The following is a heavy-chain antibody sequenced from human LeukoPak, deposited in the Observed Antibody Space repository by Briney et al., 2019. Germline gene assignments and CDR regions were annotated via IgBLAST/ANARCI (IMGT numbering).Heavy chain of an antibody. Sequence: GGSLRLSCAASGFTFSSYGMHWVRQAPGKGLEWVAIISYDGSNKYYADSVKGRFTISRDNSKNTLYLQMNSLRAEDTAVYYCAKGPDFDWLEALSELDYWGQGTLVTVSS. J-gene: IGHJ4*02. CDR3: AKGPDFDWLEALSELDY. CDR1: GFTFSSYG. V-gene: IGHV3-30*18. CDR2: ISYDGSNK. D-gene: IGHD3-9*01.